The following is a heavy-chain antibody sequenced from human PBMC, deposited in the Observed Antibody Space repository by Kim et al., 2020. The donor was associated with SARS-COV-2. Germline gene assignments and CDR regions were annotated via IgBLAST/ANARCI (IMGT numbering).Heavy chain of an antibody. D-gene: IGHD6-13*01. CDR1: GFTFSSYA. CDR2: ISYDGSNK. J-gene: IGHJ6*02. V-gene: IGHV3-30-3*01. CDR3: ARDLHSRMDV. Sequence: GGSLRLSCAASGFTFSSYAMHWVRQAPGKGLEWVAVISYDGSNKYYADSVKGRFTISRDNSKNTLYLQMNSLRAEDTAVYYCARDLHSRMDVWGQGTTVTVSS.